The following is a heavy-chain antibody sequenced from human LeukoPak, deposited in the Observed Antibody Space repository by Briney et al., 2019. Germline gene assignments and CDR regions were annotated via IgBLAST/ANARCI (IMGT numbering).Heavy chain of an antibody. CDR2: ISGSGGST. D-gene: IGHD3-10*02. J-gene: IGHJ4*02. CDR1: GFTFSSYA. CDR3: AKGNTMYTAYYFDY. Sequence: GGSLRLSCAASGFTFSSYAISWVRLAPGKGLEWVSTISGSGGSTHFADSVKGRFTISRDNSKNTLYPQMNSLRAEDTAIYYCAKGNTMYTAYYFDYWGQGTLVTVSS. V-gene: IGHV3-23*01.